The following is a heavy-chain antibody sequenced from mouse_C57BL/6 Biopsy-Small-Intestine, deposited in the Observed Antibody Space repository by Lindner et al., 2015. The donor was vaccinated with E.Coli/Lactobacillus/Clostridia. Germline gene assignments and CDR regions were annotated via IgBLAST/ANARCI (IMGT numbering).Heavy chain of an antibody. CDR2: IYPRDGST. CDR1: GYTFTSYD. D-gene: IGHD2-4*01. V-gene: IGHV1-85*01. J-gene: IGHJ3*01. Sequence: VQLQESGPELVKPGASVELSCKASGYTFTSYDINWVKQRPGQGLEWIGWIYPRDGSTEYNEKFKGKATLTVDTSSSTAYMELHSLTSEDSAVYFCARYDYDGAYWGQGTLVTVSA. CDR3: ARYDYDGAY.